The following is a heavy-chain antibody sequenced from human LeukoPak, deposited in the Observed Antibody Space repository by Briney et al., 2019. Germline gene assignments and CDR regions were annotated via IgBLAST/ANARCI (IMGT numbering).Heavy chain of an antibody. D-gene: IGHD3-10*01. CDR2: IYYSGST. Sequence: SETLSLTCTVSGGPISSSSYYWGWIRQPPGKGLEWIGSIYYSGSTYYNPSLKSRVTISVDTSKNQFSLKLSSVTAADTAVYYCARASPYYYGSGSQLFDIWGQGTMVTVSS. CDR3: ARASPYYYGSGSQLFDI. J-gene: IGHJ3*02. CDR1: GGPISSSSYY. V-gene: IGHV4-39*01.